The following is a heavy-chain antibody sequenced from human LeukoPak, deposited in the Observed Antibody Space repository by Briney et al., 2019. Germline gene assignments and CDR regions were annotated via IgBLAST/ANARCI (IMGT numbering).Heavy chain of an antibody. D-gene: IGHD5-24*01. J-gene: IGHJ4*02. CDR2: IIPIFGTA. CDR1: GGTFSSYA. Sequence: AVKVTCKASGGTFSSYAIRWVRQAPGQGLEWMGGIIPIFGTANYEQKFQGRVTITTDESTSTAYMELSSLRSEDTAVYYCARGKRDGYNADYWGQGTLVTVSS. V-gene: IGHV1-69*05. CDR3: ARGKRDGYNADY.